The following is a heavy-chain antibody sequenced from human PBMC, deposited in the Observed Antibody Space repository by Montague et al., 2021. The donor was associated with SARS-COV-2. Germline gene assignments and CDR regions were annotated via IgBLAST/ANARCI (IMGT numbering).Heavy chain of an antibody. CDR2: ISSSGSTI. J-gene: IGHJ2*01. D-gene: IGHD3-10*01. Sequence: SLRLSCSASGFTFSSYEMNWVRQAPGKGLEWVSYISSSGSTIYYADSVKGRFTISRDNAKNSLYLQMNSLRAEDTAVYYCAREGDSYYYGSGSHFNWYFDLWGRGTLVTVSS. CDR3: AREGDSYYYGSGSHFNWYFDL. V-gene: IGHV3-48*03. CDR1: GFTFSSYE.